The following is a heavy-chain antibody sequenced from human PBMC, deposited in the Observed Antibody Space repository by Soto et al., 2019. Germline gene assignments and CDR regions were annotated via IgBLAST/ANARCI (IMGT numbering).Heavy chain of an antibody. CDR1: GFTFSNYA. V-gene: IGHV3-23*01. D-gene: IGHD2-21*01. CDR3: AKHLSDRYYYYYTMDV. J-gene: IGHJ6*02. Sequence: PGGSLRLSCAASGFTFSNYAMSWVRQAPGEGLEWVSGFSGGGGSTYYADSVKGRFTISRDNSKNTLYLQMNSLRAEDTAVYYCAKHLSDRYYYYYTMDVWGQGTTVTVSS. CDR2: FSGGGGST.